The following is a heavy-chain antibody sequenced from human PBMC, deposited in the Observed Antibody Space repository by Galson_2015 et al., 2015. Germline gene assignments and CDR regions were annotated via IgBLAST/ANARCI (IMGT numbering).Heavy chain of an antibody. CDR1: GFTFDDYA. J-gene: IGHJ4*02. CDR3: AKDIAPVIGGTSFDS. Sequence: SLRLSCAASGFTFDDYAMHWVRQAPGKGLEWVSLIRGDGGSKYYADSVKGRFTISRDNSKNSLYLQMNSLRTEDTALYYCAKDIAPVIGGTSFDSWGQGPLVTVSS. D-gene: IGHD2-2*01. CDR2: IRGDGGSK. V-gene: IGHV3-43*02.